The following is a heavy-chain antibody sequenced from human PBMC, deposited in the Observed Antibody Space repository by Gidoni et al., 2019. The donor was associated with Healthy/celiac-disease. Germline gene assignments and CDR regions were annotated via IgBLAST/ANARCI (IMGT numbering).Heavy chain of an antibody. CDR3: AKSPGLYYYYYGMDV. Sequence: QVQLVESGGGVVQPGRSLRLSCAASGFPFRSYGMHWVRQAPGKGLEWVAVISYDGSNKYYADSVKGRFTISRDNSKNTLYLQMNSLRAEDTAVYYCAKSPGLYYYYYGMDVWGKGTTVTVSS. CDR2: ISYDGSNK. CDR1: GFPFRSYG. V-gene: IGHV3-30*18. J-gene: IGHJ6*04.